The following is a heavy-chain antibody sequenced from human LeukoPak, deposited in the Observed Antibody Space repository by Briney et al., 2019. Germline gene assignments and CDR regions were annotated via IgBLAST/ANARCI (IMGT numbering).Heavy chain of an antibody. Sequence: GGSLRLSWAASGFTFSSYSMNWVRQAPGKGLEWVSYISSSSTIYYADSVKGRFTISRDNAKNSLYLQMNSLRAEDTAVYYCARAAGPRRNWFDPWGQGTLVTVSS. CDR1: GFTFSSYS. V-gene: IGHV3-48*01. J-gene: IGHJ5*02. CDR3: ARAAGPRRNWFDP. CDR2: ISSSSTI.